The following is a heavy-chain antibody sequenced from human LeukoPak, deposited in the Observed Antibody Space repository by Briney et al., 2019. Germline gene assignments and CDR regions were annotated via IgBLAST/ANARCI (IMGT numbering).Heavy chain of an antibody. CDR2: ISGSGGGT. V-gene: IGHV3-23*01. D-gene: IGHD2-21*01. Sequence: PGGSLRLSCAASGFTFSIYAMSWVRQAPGKGLEWVSTISGSGGGTYNADSVKGRFTISRDDSKNTLYLQMNSLRAADTALYYCAKDTRGLYRGDWLIDYWGQGTLVTVSS. J-gene: IGHJ4*02. CDR3: AKDTRGLYRGDWLIDY. CDR1: GFTFSIYA.